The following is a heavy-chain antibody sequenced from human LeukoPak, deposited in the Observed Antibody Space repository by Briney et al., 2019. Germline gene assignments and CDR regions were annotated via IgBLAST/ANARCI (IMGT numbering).Heavy chain of an antibody. Sequence: GGSLRLSCAASGFTFSNAWMSWVRQAPGKGLEWVGRIKSKTDGGTTDYAAPVKGRFTISRDDSKNTLYLQMNSLKTEDTAVYYCTTDWHQYYYDSSGSFGALDYWGQGTLVTVSS. J-gene: IGHJ4*02. CDR2: IKSKTDGGTT. CDR1: GFTFSNAW. D-gene: IGHD3-22*01. V-gene: IGHV3-15*01. CDR3: TTDWHQYYYDSSGSFGALDY.